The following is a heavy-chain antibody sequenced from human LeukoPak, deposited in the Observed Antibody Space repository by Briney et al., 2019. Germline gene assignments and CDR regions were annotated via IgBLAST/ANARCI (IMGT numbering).Heavy chain of an antibody. D-gene: IGHD3-3*01. CDR1: GGSISSGSYY. Sequence: SETLSLTCTVSGGSISSGSYYWGWIRQPPGKGLEWIGNIYCNGRTYYSPSLKSRGTMSVDTSNNQFSLKLSSVTAADTAVYYCARITDRTIFGEIMHGFDIWGQGTPVTVSS. CDR2: IYCNGRT. CDR3: ARITDRTIFGEIMHGFDI. J-gene: IGHJ3*02. V-gene: IGHV4-39*01.